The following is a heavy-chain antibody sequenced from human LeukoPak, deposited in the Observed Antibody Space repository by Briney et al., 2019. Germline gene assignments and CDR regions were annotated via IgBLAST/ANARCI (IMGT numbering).Heavy chain of an antibody. V-gene: IGHV3-21*01. CDR2: ISSSSSYI. CDR3: ARDAISGWYGSYYGMDV. J-gene: IGHJ6*02. D-gene: IGHD6-19*01. CDR1: GFTLSSYS. Sequence: GGSLRLSCAASGFTLSSYSMNWVRQAPGKGLEWVSSISSSSSYIYYADSVKGRFTISRDNAKNSLYLQMNSLRAEDTAVYYCARDAISGWYGSYYGMDVWGQGTTVTVSS.